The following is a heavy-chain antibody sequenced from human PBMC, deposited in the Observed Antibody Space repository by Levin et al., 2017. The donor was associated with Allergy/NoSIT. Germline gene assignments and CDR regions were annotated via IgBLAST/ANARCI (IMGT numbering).Heavy chain of an antibody. CDR2: FDPEDGET. Sequence: GESLKISCKVSGYTLTELSMHWVRQAPGKGLEWMGGFDPEDGETIYAQKFQGRVTMTEDTSTDTAYMELSSLRSEDTAVYYCATDPNYRDAFDIWGQGTMVTVSS. V-gene: IGHV1-24*01. D-gene: IGHD4/OR15-4a*01. J-gene: IGHJ3*02. CDR3: ATDPNYRDAFDI. CDR1: GYTLTELS.